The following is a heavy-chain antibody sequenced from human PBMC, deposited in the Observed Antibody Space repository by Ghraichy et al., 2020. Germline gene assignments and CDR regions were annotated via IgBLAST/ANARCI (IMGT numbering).Heavy chain of an antibody. Sequence: SETLSLTCTVSGGSISSGGYYWSWIRQHPGKGLEWIGYIYYSGSTYYNPSLKSRVTISVDTSKNQFSLKLSSVTAADTAVYYCARADYDSSGPGFDYWGQGTLVTVSS. CDR2: IYYSGST. V-gene: IGHV4-31*03. CDR1: GGSISSGGYY. CDR3: ARADYDSSGPGFDY. J-gene: IGHJ4*02. D-gene: IGHD3-22*01.